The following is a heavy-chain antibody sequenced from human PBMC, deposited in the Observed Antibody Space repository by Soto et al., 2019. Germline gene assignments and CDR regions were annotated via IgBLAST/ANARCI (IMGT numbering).Heavy chain of an antibody. CDR3: AQDGEHPPHLDY. CDR1: GYTFTSYA. V-gene: IGHV1-3*05. J-gene: IGHJ4*02. CDR2: INAGNGNT. Sequence: QVQLVQSGAEEKKPGASVKVSCKASGYTFTSYAMHWVRQAPGQRLEWMGWINAGNGNTKYSQKFQGRVTITRDTAASTAYMELSSLRSEDTAVYYCAQDGEHPPHLDYWGQGTLVTVSS. D-gene: IGHD2-21*01.